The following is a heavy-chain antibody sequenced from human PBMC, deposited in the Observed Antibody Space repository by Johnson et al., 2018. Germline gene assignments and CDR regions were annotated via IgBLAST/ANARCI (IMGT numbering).Heavy chain of an antibody. CDR3: ASPPDKACVSGGSCYRLGY. D-gene: IGHD2-15*01. J-gene: IGHJ4*02. Sequence: QVQLVESGAEVKKXGSSVKVXCKASGGTFSSYAISWVRQAPGQGLEWMGGIIPIFGTANYAQKFQGRVTITADESTSTAYRELSSLRSEDTAVYYCASPPDKACVSGGSCYRLGYWGQGTLVTVSS. CDR2: IIPIFGTA. CDR1: GGTFSSYA. V-gene: IGHV1-69*01.